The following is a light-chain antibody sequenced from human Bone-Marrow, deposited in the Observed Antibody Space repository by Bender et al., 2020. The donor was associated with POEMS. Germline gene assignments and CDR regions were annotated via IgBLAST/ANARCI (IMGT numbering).Light chain of an antibody. Sequence: QAVVTQEPPLTVSPGGTVTPTRGSSTGPVTSNHYPYWFQQKPGQAPKTLIYDTSNKYSWTPARFSGSLIGGKAALTLSGAQPEDEAEYYCLLSYGVALYVFGTGSKVTVL. J-gene: IGLJ1*01. CDR1: TGPVTSNHY. CDR2: DTS. V-gene: IGLV7-46*01. CDR3: LLSYGVALYV.